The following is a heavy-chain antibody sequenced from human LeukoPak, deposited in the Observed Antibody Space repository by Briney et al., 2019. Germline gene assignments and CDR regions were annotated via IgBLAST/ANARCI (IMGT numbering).Heavy chain of an antibody. CDR3: ASLGYCSGGSCPRVG. D-gene: IGHD2-15*01. J-gene: IGHJ4*02. V-gene: IGHV3-48*01. CDR1: GFIFSSYW. Sequence: PGGSLRLSCAASGFIFSSYWMSWVRQAPGKGLEWVSYIRSSSSTIYYADSVKGRFAISRDNAKNSLYLQMNSLRAEDTAVYYCASLGYCSGGSCPRVGWGQGTLVTVSS. CDR2: IRSSSSTI.